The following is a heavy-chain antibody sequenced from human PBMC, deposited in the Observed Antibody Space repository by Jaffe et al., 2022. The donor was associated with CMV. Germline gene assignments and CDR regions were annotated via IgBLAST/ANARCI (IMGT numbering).Heavy chain of an antibody. CDR3: ARVWGGWLLRPSDAFDI. J-gene: IGHJ3*02. Sequence: QVQLVQSGAEVKKPGASVKVSCKASGYTFTGYYMHWVRQAPGQGLEWMGWINPNSGGTNYAQKFQGRVTMTRDTSISTAYMELSRLRSDDTAVYYCARVWGGWLLRPSDAFDIWGQGTMVTVSS. CDR1: GYTFTGYY. D-gene: IGHD3-22*01. V-gene: IGHV1-2*02. CDR2: INPNSGGT.